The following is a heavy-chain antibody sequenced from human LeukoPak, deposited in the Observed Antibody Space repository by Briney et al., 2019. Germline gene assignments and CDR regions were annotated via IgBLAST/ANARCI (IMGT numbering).Heavy chain of an antibody. CDR2: INVGSGNT. CDR1: GYPFTTYN. V-gene: IGHV1-3*01. CDR3: ARRGSYFDY. Sequence: ASVKVSFKTSGYPFTTYNMHWVRQAPGQRLEWMGWINVGSGNTKYSQKFQGRVTITSDTSASTAYMELSSLRSEDTAVYYCARRGSYFDYWGQGTLVTVSS. J-gene: IGHJ4*02. D-gene: IGHD1-26*01.